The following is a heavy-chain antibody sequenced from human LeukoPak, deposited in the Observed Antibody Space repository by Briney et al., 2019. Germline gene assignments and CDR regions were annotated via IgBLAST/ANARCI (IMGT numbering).Heavy chain of an antibody. CDR1: GYTFTSYY. Sequence: ASVKVSCKASGYTFTSYYMHWVRQAPGQGLEWMGIINPSGGSTNYAQKFQGRVTITADKSTSTAYMELSSLRSEDTAVYYCARDRYCSGGSCYWFDPWGQGTLVTVSS. CDR3: ARDRYCSGGSCYWFDP. V-gene: IGHV1-46*01. J-gene: IGHJ5*02. D-gene: IGHD2-15*01. CDR2: INPSGGST.